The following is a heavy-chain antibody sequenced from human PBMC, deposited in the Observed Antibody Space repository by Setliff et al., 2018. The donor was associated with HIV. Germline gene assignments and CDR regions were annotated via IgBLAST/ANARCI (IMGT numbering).Heavy chain of an antibody. CDR3: AREHSTTWPYFDF. Sequence: ASVKVSCKASGYTFSDYDVAWARQAPGQGLEWMGWISGYSGHTSYAQKIQGRVTMTTDTSTSTAYMELRSLRSDDTAVYFCAREHSTTWPYFDFWGQGTLVTVSS. CDR2: ISGYSGHT. V-gene: IGHV1-18*01. CDR1: GYTFSDYD. D-gene: IGHD6-13*01. J-gene: IGHJ4*02.